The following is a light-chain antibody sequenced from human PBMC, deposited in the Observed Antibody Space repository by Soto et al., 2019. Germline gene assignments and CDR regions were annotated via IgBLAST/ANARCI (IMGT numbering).Light chain of an antibody. CDR2: AAT. CDR3: LQVANFPRT. CDR1: QDINSR. Sequence: DIQMAKFTLSLCASPVDTVTITCRASQDINSRLAWFQQQPGRPPKHLIQAATMLQSGFPSRFAGSGSGRDFTLTIHTLQPEDSATYYCLQVANFPRTFGQGTKVDIK. V-gene: IGKV1-12*01. J-gene: IGKJ1*01.